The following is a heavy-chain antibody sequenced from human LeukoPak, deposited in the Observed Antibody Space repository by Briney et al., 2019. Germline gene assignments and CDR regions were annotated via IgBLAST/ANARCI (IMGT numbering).Heavy chain of an antibody. Sequence: GGSLRLSCTASGFIFSSYWMHWVRQAPGKGLVWLSRINSDGNITTYGDSVRGRFTISRDNAKNTLYLQMSSLRVDDTALYFCARMGLIPAFDIWGQGTVVSVTS. V-gene: IGHV3-74*01. J-gene: IGHJ3*02. D-gene: IGHD2-21*01. CDR3: ARMGLIPAFDI. CDR1: GFIFSSYW. CDR2: INSDGNIT.